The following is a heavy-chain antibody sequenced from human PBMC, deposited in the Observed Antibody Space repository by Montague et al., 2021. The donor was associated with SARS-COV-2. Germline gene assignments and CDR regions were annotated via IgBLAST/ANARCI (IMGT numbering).Heavy chain of an antibody. CDR2: IWYDGSNK. J-gene: IGHJ4*02. D-gene: IGHD6-6*01. Sequence: SRRLSWSASGFTFSSYGMHWVRQAPGKGLEWVAVIWYDGSNKYYADSVRGRFTISRDNSKNTLYLQMNSLRAEGTAVYYCARDFGVAARLAHDYWGQGTLVTVSS. CDR1: GFTFSSYG. V-gene: IGHV3-33*01. CDR3: ARDFGVAARLAHDY.